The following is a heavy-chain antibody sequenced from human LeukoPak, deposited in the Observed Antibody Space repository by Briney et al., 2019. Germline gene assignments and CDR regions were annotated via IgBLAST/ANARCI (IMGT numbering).Heavy chain of an antibody. CDR3: ARLGMSPSDY. D-gene: IGHD1-26*01. Sequence: SETLSLTCTVSGYSISSGYYWGWIRQPPGKGLEWIGSIYHSGSTYYNPSLKSRVTISVDTSKNQFSLKLSSVTAADTAVYYCARLGMSPSDYWGQGTLVTVSS. CDR2: IYHSGST. CDR1: GYSISSGYY. J-gene: IGHJ4*02. V-gene: IGHV4-38-2*02.